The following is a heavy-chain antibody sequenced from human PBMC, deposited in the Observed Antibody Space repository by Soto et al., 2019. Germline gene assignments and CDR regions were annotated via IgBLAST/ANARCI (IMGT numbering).Heavy chain of an antibody. CDR2: VIPIFGTP. V-gene: IGHV1-69*01. D-gene: IGHD2-2*01. J-gene: IGHJ6*02. CDR3: ARVGSLLCSSCLYCGMDV. Sequence: VQLVQSGAEVRKPGSSVKVSCKASGGDFKNFIIAWVRQAPGHGLEWMGGVIPIFGTPNFVQKFQDRVTITAEEAASSIFMELRMLRSFDTAVYYCARVGSLLCSSCLYCGMDVWCQGTTVIVSS. CDR1: GGDFKNFI.